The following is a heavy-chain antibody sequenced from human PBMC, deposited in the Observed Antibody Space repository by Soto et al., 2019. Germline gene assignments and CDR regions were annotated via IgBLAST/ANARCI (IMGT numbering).Heavy chain of an antibody. V-gene: IGHV4-59*01. Sequence: QVQLQESGPGLVKPSETLSLTCTVSGGSISSYYWSWIRQPPGKGLEWIGYIYYSGSTNYNPSLTSRVTISVDTSKIQFSLKLSSVTAADTAVYYCARDVGYCTNGVCPNWFDPWGQGTLVTVSS. J-gene: IGHJ5*02. CDR2: IYYSGST. CDR3: ARDVGYCTNGVCPNWFDP. CDR1: GGSISSYY. D-gene: IGHD2-8*01.